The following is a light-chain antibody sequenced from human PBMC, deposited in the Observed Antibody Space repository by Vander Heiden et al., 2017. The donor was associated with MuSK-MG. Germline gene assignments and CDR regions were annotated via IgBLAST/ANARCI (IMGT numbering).Light chain of an antibody. CDR2: LGA. CDR3: RQAPQTRFT. Sequence: DIVMTQSPLSLPVTPGEPASISCRSRQSLLHSNGYNYLDWYLQKPGQSPQLLIYLGATRASGVPDRFSGSGAGTDFTLKISRVDADDVGVYYCRQAPQTRFTFGHGTKVEIK. V-gene: IGKV2-28*01. CDR1: QSLLHSNGYNY. J-gene: IGKJ3*01.